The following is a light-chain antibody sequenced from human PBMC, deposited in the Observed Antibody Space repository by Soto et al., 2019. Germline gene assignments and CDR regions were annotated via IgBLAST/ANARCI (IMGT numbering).Light chain of an antibody. Sequence: QAVVTQPPSVSGAPGQRVTISCTGTSSNIGAGFDVHWYQHFPGTAPKLLIDGDYNRPSGVPDRFSGSKSGTSASLSISGLQAEDEADYYCQSYDNSLSGRYVFGTGTKLTVL. CDR2: GDY. V-gene: IGLV1-40*01. J-gene: IGLJ1*01. CDR3: QSYDNSLSGRYV. CDR1: SSNIGAGFD.